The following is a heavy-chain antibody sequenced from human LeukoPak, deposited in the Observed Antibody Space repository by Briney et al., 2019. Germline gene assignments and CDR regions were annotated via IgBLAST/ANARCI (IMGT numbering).Heavy chain of an antibody. D-gene: IGHD6-13*01. J-gene: IGHJ4*02. Sequence: GGSMRLSCAASGFTFDDYGMSWVRQAPGKGLEWVSGINWNGDNTGYADSVKGRFTISRDNAENSLYLQMNSLRAEDTALYYCASGSSSWQDYWGQGTLVTVSS. CDR2: INWNGDNT. CDR3: ASGSSSWQDY. V-gene: IGHV3-20*04. CDR1: GFTFDDYG.